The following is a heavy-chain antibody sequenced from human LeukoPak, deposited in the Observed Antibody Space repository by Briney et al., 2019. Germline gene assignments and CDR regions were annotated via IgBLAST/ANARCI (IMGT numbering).Heavy chain of an antibody. CDR2: IYYSENT. D-gene: IGHD6-19*01. CDR3: ARAGSGWSFDY. J-gene: IGHJ4*02. CDR1: GGSISSYY. Sequence: SETLSLTCTVSGGSISSYYWSWIRQPPGKGLEWIGYIYYSENTNYNPSLKSRVTISVGTSKNQLSLKLSSVTAADTAVYYCARAGSGWSFDYWGQGTLVTVSS. V-gene: IGHV4-59*01.